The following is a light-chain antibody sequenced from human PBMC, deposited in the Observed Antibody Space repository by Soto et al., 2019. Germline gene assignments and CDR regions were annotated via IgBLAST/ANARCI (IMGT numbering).Light chain of an antibody. CDR3: VLSNDGGRV. Sequence: QAVVTQEPSLTVSPGGTVTLTCDSSTGAVTSGHSPSWFQQKPGQAPRTVIYDTSNRESSTPGRFSGSLLGGKAALTLSGAQPEDEADYYCVLSNDGGRVFGGGTKLAVL. CDR2: DTS. V-gene: IGLV7-46*01. J-gene: IGLJ3*02. CDR1: TGAVTSGHS.